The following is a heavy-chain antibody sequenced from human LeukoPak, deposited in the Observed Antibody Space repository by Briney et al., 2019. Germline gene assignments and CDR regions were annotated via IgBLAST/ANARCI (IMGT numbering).Heavy chain of an antibody. Sequence: PGGCLRLSCAASGFTFSSYAMSWVRQAPGKGLEWVSAISGSGGSTYYADSVKGRFTISRDNSKNTLYLQMNSLRAEDTAVYYCAKDLVVVPAAGFDYWGQGTLVTVSS. CDR3: AKDLVVVPAAGFDY. D-gene: IGHD2-2*01. V-gene: IGHV3-23*01. CDR2: ISGSGGST. J-gene: IGHJ4*02. CDR1: GFTFSSYA.